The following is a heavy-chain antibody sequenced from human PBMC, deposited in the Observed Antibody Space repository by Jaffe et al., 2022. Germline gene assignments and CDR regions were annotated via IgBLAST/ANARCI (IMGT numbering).Heavy chain of an antibody. V-gene: IGHV1-3*01. D-gene: IGHD4-4*01. Sequence: QVQLVQSGAEVKKPGASVKVSCKASGYTFTSYAMHWVRQAPGQRLEWMGWINAGNGNTKYSQKFQGRVTITRDTSASTAYMELSSLRSEDTAVYYCARDSAVTTFRVGEKFDPWGQGTLVTVSS. J-gene: IGHJ5*02. CDR1: GYTFTSYA. CDR2: INAGNGNT. CDR3: ARDSAVTTFRVGEKFDP.